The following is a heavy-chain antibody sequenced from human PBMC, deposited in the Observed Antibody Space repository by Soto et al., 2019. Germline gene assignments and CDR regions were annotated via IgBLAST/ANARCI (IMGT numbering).Heavy chain of an antibody. D-gene: IGHD4-4*01. CDR3: ARSHSDLGYFYYGMDV. CDR1: GGTFSSYA. Sequence: QVQLVQSGAEVKKPGSSGKVSCTSSGGTFSSYAYSWVRQAPGQGLEWMGGIIPVFGTATYAQNFQGRLTITADESTRTAYMELSSLRSEDTAVYYCARSHSDLGYFYYGMDVWGQGTTVTVSS. V-gene: IGHV1-69*01. CDR2: IIPVFGTA. J-gene: IGHJ6*02.